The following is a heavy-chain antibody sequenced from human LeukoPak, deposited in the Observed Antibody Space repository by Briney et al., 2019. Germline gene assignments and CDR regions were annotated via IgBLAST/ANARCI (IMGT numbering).Heavy chain of an antibody. CDR1: GFTFSSYN. J-gene: IGHJ4*02. V-gene: IGHV3-49*04. D-gene: IGHD3-22*01. Sequence: PGGSLRLSCVASGFTFSSYNMNWVRQAPGKGLEWVSFIRSKAYGGTTEYAASVKGRFTISRDDSKSIASLQMNRLKTEDTAMYYCTRWVFPNYYDSSGYYHYFDYWGQGTLVTVSS. CDR2: IRSKAYGGTT. CDR3: TRWVFPNYYDSSGYYHYFDY.